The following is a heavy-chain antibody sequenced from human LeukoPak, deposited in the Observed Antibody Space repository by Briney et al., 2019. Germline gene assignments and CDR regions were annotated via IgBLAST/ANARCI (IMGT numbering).Heavy chain of an antibody. D-gene: IGHD3-22*01. CDR2: ISSSSTYI. V-gene: IGHV3-21*01. CDR1: GFTFNSYS. J-gene: IGHJ4*02. CDR3: ARKGYYDSSAYSDY. Sequence: PGGSLRLSCAASGFTFNSYSMNWVRQAPGTGLEWVSSISSSSTYIYYADSVKGRFTISRDNAKNSLYLQMNSLRAEDTAVYYCARKGYYDSSAYSDYWGQGTLVTVSS.